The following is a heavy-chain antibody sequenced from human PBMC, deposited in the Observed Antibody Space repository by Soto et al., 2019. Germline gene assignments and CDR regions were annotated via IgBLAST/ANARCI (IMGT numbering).Heavy chain of an antibody. CDR1: GGSISSSRYY. CDR3: ARQGRWMVYAIPMGWFDP. V-gene: IGHV4-39*01. CDR2: IYYSGST. D-gene: IGHD2-8*01. J-gene: IGHJ5*02. Sequence: SEPLSLTCTVSGGSISSSRYYWGWIRQPPGKGLEWIGSIYYSGSTYYNPSLKSRVTISVDTSKNQFSLKLSSVTAPDTAVYYCARQGRWMVYAIPMGWFDPWGQGTLVTVSS.